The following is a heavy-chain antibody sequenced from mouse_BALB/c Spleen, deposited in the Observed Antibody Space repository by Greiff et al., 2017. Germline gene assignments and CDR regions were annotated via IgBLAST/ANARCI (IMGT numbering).Heavy chain of an antibody. J-gene: IGHJ1*01. V-gene: IGHV1-4*01. Sequence: VQLQQSGAELARPGASVKMSCKASGYTFTSYTMHWVKQRPGQGLEWIGYINPSSGYTNYNQKFKDKATLTADKSSSTAYMQLSSLTSEDSAVYYCARSEWLPRRDWYFDVWGAGTTVTVSS. CDR3: ARSEWLPRRDWYFDV. D-gene: IGHD2-2*01. CDR2: INPSSGYT. CDR1: GYTFTSYT.